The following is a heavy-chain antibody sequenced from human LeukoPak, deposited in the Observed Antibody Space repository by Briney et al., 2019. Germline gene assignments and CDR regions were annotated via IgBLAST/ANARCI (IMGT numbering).Heavy chain of an antibody. Sequence: SETLSLTCTVSGDSISSSNYYWGWIRQPPGKGLEWIGSIYYSGSTYYNPSLKSRVTISVDTSKNQFSLKLSSVTAADTAVYYCARVVSAPRYDFWSGYYNGYYFDYWGQGTLVTVSS. V-gene: IGHV4-39*07. CDR3: ARVVSAPRYDFWSGYYNGYYFDY. D-gene: IGHD3-3*01. CDR1: GDSISSSNYY. J-gene: IGHJ4*02. CDR2: IYYSGST.